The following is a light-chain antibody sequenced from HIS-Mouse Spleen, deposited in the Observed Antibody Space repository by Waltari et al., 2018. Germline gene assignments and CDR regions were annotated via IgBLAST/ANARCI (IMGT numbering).Light chain of an antibody. CDR1: SSDVGGYNY. Sequence: QSALTQPASVSGSPGQSITISCTGTSSDVGGYNYVSWYQQHPGKATKLMIYDVSNRPSGVSNRFSGSKSGNTAYLTISGLQAEDEADYYCSSYTSSSTWVFGGGTKLTVL. CDR2: DVS. CDR3: SSYTSSSTWV. V-gene: IGLV2-14*03. J-gene: IGLJ3*02.